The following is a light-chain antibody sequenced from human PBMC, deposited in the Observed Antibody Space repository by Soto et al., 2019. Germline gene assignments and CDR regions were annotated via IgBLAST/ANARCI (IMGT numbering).Light chain of an antibody. CDR2: GAS. CDR1: QSVRSN. V-gene: IGKV3-15*01. CDR3: QQYNNWPQT. J-gene: IGKJ1*01. Sequence: EVVMTQSPATLSMSPGERATLSCRASQSVRSNLAWYHQKPGQAPRLLIYGASTRATGIPARFSGSGSGTEFTLTISSLQSEDFAVYYCQQYNNWPQTFGQGTKVDI.